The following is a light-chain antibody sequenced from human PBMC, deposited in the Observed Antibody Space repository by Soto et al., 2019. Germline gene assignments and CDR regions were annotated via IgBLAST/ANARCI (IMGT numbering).Light chain of an antibody. CDR2: GTS. CDR3: QQYGNSPIT. Sequence: EVVLTQSPGTLSLSRGERATLSCRASERIYSAYLGWYQQKPGQAPRLLIYGTSSRATGIPDRFSGSGSGTDFTLTISRLEPEDFAVYYYQQYGNSPITFGQGTRLEIK. V-gene: IGKV3-20*01. J-gene: IGKJ5*01. CDR1: ERIYSAY.